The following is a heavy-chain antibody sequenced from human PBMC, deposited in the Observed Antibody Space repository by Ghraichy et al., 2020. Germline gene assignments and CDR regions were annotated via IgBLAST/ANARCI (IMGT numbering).Heavy chain of an antibody. CDR3: YVHAAAGQINDY. D-gene: IGHD6-13*01. CDR2: IVVGSGNT. Sequence: SVKVSCKASGFTFTSSAMQWVRQARGQRLEWIGWIVVGSGNTNYAQKFQERVTITRDMSTSTAYMELSSLRSEDTAVYYCYVHAAAGQINDYWGQGTLVTVSS. V-gene: IGHV1-58*02. CDR1: GFTFTSSA. J-gene: IGHJ4*02.